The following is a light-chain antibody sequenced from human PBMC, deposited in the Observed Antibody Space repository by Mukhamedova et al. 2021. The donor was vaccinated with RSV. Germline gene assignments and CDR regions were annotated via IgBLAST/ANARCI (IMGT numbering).Light chain of an antibody. CDR1: SSDVGSYNL. CDR3: CSYAGSSWV. CDR2: EGS. Sequence: GTSSDVGSYNLVSWYQQHPGKAPKLMIYEGSKRPSGVSNRFSGSKSGNTASPTISGLQAEDEADYYCCSYAGSSWVFGGGTKLTVL. J-gene: IGLJ3*02. V-gene: IGLV2-23*01.